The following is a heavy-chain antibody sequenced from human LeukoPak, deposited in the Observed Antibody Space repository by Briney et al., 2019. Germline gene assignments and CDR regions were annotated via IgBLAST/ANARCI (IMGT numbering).Heavy chain of an antibody. CDR1: GGSFSGYY. J-gene: IGHJ3*02. D-gene: IGHD3-3*01. CDR2: VNHSGST. V-gene: IGHV4-34*01. CDR3: ARGPPRIMIFGVVGAFDI. Sequence: SETLSLTCAVYGGSFSGYYWSWIRQPPGKGLEWIGEVNHSGSTNYNPSLKSRVTISVDTSKNQFSLKLSSVTAADTAVYYCARGPPRIMIFGVVGAFDIWGQGTMVTVSS.